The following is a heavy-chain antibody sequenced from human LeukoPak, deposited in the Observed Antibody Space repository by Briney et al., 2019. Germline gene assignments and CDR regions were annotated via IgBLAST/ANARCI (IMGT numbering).Heavy chain of an antibody. CDR1: GFTFSSYS. D-gene: IGHD3-22*01. J-gene: IGHJ4*02. CDR2: ISSSSSYI. CDR3: ARRGYSDSSGYDY. Sequence: GGSLRLSCAASGFTFSSYSMNWVRQAPGKGLEWVSSISSSSSYIYYADSVMGPSTISRDNAKNSVYLQINSLRAEDTAIYYCARRGYSDSSGYDYWGQGTLVTVSS. V-gene: IGHV3-21*01.